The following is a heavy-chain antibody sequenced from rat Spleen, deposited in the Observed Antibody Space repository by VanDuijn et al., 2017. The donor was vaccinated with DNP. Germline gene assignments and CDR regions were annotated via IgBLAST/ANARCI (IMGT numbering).Heavy chain of an antibody. Sequence: EVQLVESGGGLVQPGRSLKLSCVASGFTFSDHYMAWVRQSPTKGLEWVATINYEGSNTYYRDSVKGRFTISRGNAKNTQYLQMDSLRSEDTAIYYCERGPDYGGHSDYFDYWGKGVIVKVSS. V-gene: IGHV5-7*01. CDR2: INYEGSNT. D-gene: IGHD1-11*01. CDR1: GFTFSDHY. CDR3: ERGPDYGGHSDYFDY. J-gene: IGHJ2*01.